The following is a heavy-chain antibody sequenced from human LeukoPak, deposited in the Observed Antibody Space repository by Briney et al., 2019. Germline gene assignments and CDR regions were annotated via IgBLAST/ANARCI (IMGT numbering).Heavy chain of an antibody. CDR2: IYSGGST. CDR1: GFTVSSNY. D-gene: IGHD6-13*01. Sequence: SGGSLRLSCAASGFTVSSNYMNWVRQAPGKGLEWVSVIYSGGSTHYADSVKGRFTISRDNSKNTLYLQMNSLRAEDTAVYYCARDGRDIVAAYNAFDIWGQGTMVTVSS. V-gene: IGHV3-53*01. CDR3: ARDGRDIVAAYNAFDI. J-gene: IGHJ3*02.